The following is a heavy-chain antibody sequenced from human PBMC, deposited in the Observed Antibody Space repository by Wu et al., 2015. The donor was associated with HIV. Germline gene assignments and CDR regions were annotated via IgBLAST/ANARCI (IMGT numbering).Heavy chain of an antibody. J-gene: IGHJ5*02. D-gene: IGHD3-9*01. V-gene: IGHV1-2*02. CDR2: INANSGRT. CDR3: ARGDRFYAILTGYSKNWFDP. Sequence: QVQLVQSGAEMKKPGASVKVSCTASGYTFTDYNVHWVRQVPGQGLQWMGNINANSGRTNYAENFQGRVAMTRDTSVNTVYLELETLTSDDTALYFCARGDRFYAILTGYSKNWFDPWGQGTLVSVXS. CDR1: GYTFTDYN.